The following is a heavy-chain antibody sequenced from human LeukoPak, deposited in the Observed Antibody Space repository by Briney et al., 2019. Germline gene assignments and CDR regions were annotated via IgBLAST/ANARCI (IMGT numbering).Heavy chain of an antibody. CDR1: GYTFTSYA. V-gene: IGHV7-4-1*02. J-gene: IGHJ6*03. D-gene: IGHD2-15*01. CDR3: ARKSVAATPRDIVYQYSYMDV. Sequence: ASVKVSCKSSGYTFTSYAINWVRQAPGQGLEWMGWISTNTGNPTYAQGFTGRFVFSLYTSVSTAYLQISSLKAKDTAVYYCARKSVAATPRDIVYQYSYMDVWGKGTTATV. CDR2: ISTNTGNP.